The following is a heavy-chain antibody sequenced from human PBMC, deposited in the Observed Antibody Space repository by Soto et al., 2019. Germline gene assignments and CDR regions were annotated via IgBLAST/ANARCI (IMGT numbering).Heavy chain of an antibody. CDR2: INPSGGST. CDR1: GYTFTSYY. Sequence: AASVKVSCKASGYTFTSYYMHWVRQAPGQGLEWMGIINPSGGSTSYAQKFQGRVTMTRDTSTSTVYMELSSLRSEDTAVYYCARDSIAAAGEYYYYGMDVWGQGTTVTVSS. V-gene: IGHV1-46*01. D-gene: IGHD6-13*01. J-gene: IGHJ6*02. CDR3: ARDSIAAAGEYYYYGMDV.